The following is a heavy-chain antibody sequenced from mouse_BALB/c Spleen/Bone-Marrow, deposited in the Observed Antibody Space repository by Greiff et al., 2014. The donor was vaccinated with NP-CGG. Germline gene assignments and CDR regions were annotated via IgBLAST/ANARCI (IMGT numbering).Heavy chain of an antibody. CDR1: GYSITSGYS. CDR2: IHYSGST. CDR3: ARIHYGSSYDY. V-gene: IGHV3-1*02. D-gene: IGHD1-1*01. J-gene: IGHJ2*01. Sequence: EVQRVESGPDLVKPSPSLSLTCTVTGYSITSGYSCHWIRQFPGNKLEWMGYIHYSGSTNYNPSLKSRISITRDTSKNQFFLQLNSVTTEDTATYYCARIHYGSSYDYWGQGTTLTVSS.